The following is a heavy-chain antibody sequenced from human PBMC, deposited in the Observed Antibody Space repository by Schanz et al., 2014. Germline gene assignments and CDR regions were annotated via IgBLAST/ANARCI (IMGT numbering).Heavy chain of an antibody. V-gene: IGHV3-21*04. CDR2: ISPSSSYI. Sequence: VQLVESGGGLVKPGGSLRLSCAASGFTFSSYNINWVRQAPGKGLEYISSISPSSSYIYYADSVKGRFTISRDNSKNTLYLQMSSLRAEDTAVYYCAKVWGSDYFYPFDYWGQGTLVTVSS. J-gene: IGHJ4*02. CDR1: GFTFSSYN. CDR3: AKVWGSDYFYPFDY. D-gene: IGHD3-22*01.